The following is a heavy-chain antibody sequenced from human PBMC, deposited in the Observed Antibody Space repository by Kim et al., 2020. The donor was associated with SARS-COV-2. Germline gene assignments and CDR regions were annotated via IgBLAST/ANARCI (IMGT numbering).Heavy chain of an antibody. CDR3: VRDGSGSNGRAFDI. CDR2: IREDGSEK. D-gene: IGHD1-26*01. Sequence: GGSLRLYCAAAGFTFSDYGLRWVRQAPGKGMEWVAKIREDGSEKDYGDSVKGRFTISRDNAKHSVYLQMNSLRVEDTAVYYCVRDGSGSNGRAFDIWGQGRLVTFSS. J-gene: IGHJ3*02. V-gene: IGHV3-7*01. CDR1: GFTFSDYG.